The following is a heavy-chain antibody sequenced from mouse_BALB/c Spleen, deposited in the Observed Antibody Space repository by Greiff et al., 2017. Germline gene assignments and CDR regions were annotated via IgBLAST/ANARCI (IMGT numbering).Heavy chain of an antibody. CDR2: IRLKSNNYAT. CDR1: GFTFSNYW. J-gene: IGHJ4*01. D-gene: IGHD2-13*01. V-gene: IGHV6-6*02. Sequence: VMLEESGGGLVQPGGSMKISCVASGFTFSNYWMNWVRQSPEKGLEWVAEIRLKSNNYATHYAESVQGRFTISRDDSKSSVYLQMNNLRAEDTGIYYCTRGESYYYAMDYWGQGTSVTVSS. CDR3: TRGESYYYAMDY.